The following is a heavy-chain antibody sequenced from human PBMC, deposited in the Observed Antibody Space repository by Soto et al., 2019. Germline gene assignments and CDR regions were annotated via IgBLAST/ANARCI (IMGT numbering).Heavy chain of an antibody. CDR1: GYTFAEYD. CDR3: ARGLRPPYGKKWYHYVLDV. CDR2: VNPNSGNA. J-gene: IGHJ6*02. Sequence: QVQLVQSGAELKKPGASVKVSCKASGYTFAEYDINWVRQAPGQGLEWMAWVNPNSGNAGYPPRFQGRLCMTRDTSMNTAYVQLSSLTSDDTAVYYCARGLRPPYGKKWYHYVLDVWGPGTTVTVSS. D-gene: IGHD3-10*02. V-gene: IGHV1-8*01.